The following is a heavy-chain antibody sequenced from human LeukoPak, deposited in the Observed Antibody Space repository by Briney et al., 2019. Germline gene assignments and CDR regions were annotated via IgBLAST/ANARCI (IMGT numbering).Heavy chain of an antibody. Sequence: PGGSLRLSCAASGFTFSSNAMSWVRQAPGKGLEWVANIDRDGRDKYYVDSVKGRFTISRDNAKNSIYLQMNSLRVDDTAVYYCATNSDYRFDYWGQGSLVTVSS. J-gene: IGHJ4*02. CDR3: ATNSDYRFDY. D-gene: IGHD4-11*01. CDR2: IDRDGRDK. CDR1: GFTFSSNA. V-gene: IGHV3-7*01.